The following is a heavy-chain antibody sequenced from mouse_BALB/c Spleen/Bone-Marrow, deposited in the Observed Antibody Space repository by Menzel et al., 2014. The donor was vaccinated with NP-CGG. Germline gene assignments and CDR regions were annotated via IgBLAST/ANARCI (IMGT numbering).Heavy chain of an antibody. V-gene: IGHV5-15*02. Sequence: DVMLVESGGGLVQTGGSRKLSCAASGFTFSDYGMAWVRQAPGKGPEWVAFISNLAYSISYADTVTGRFTISRENVKNALYLGMSSLRSEDTAMYYCARDLDGTGVFDYWGQGTTLTVSS. J-gene: IGHJ2*01. CDR2: ISNLAYSI. D-gene: IGHD4-1*01. CDR3: ARDLDGTGVFDY. CDR1: GFTFSDYG.